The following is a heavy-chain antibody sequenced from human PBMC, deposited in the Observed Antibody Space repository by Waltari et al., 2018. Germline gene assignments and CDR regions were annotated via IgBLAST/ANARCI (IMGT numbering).Heavy chain of an antibody. CDR2: IYYSGST. CDR3: ARDESSTSHHFDY. CDR1: GGSISSYY. J-gene: IGHJ4*02. D-gene: IGHD2-2*01. V-gene: IGHV4-59*01. Sequence: QVQLQESGPGLVKPSETLSLTCTVSGGSISSYYWSWIRQPPGKGLEWIGYIYYSGSTNYNPSLMSRVTISVDTSKNQFSLKLSSVTAADTAVYYCARDESSTSHHFDYWGQGTLVTVSS.